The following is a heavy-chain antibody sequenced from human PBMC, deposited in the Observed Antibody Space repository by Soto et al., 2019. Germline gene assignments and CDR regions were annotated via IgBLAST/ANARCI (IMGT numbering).Heavy chain of an antibody. J-gene: IGHJ3*02. Sequence: VGSLRLSCAASGFTFSSYAMSWVRQAPGKGLEWVSAISGSGGSTYYADSVKGRFTISRDNSKNTLYLQMNSLRAEDTAVYYCAKETGFQGFGEDRDAFDIWGQGTMVTVSS. V-gene: IGHV3-23*01. D-gene: IGHD3-10*01. CDR2: ISGSGGST. CDR1: GFTFSSYA. CDR3: AKETGFQGFGEDRDAFDI.